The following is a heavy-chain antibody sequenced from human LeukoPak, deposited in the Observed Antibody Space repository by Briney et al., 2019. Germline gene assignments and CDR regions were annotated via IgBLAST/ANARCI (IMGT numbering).Heavy chain of an antibody. J-gene: IGHJ4*02. Sequence: GGSLRLSCAASGFTFDDYAMHWVRQAPGKGLEWVSGISWNSGSIGYADSVKGRFTISRDNSKNTLYLQMNSLTTDDTAVYYCAIPGDYWGQGTLVTVSS. CDR2: ISWNSGSI. CDR3: AIPGDY. CDR1: GFTFDDYA. V-gene: IGHV3-9*01.